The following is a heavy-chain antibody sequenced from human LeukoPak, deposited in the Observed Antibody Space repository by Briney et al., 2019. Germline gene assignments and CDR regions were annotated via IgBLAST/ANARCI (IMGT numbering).Heavy chain of an antibody. J-gene: IGHJ4*02. V-gene: IGHV3-21*01. CDR1: GFTFSSYS. CDR2: ISTSSSYI. D-gene: IGHD3-22*01. Sequence: GGSLRLSCAASGFTFSSYSMNWVRQAPGKGLEWVSSISTSSSYIYYADSVKGRFTISRDNAKNSLYLQMNSLRAEDTAIYYCARRGYSDSSGYDYWGQGTLVTVSS. CDR3: ARRGYSDSSGYDY.